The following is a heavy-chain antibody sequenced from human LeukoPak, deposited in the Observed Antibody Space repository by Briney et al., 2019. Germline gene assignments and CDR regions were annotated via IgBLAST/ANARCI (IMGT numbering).Heavy chain of an antibody. D-gene: IGHD6-13*01. Sequence: ASVKVSCKASGYTFTGYYMHWVRQAPGQGLEWMGRINPNSGGTNYVQQFQGRVTMTRDTSISTADMELSRLRSDDTAVYYCARSRAAAAAYWFDPWGQGTLVTVSS. V-gene: IGHV1-2*06. J-gene: IGHJ5*02. CDR1: GYTFTGYY. CDR2: INPNSGGT. CDR3: ARSRAAAAAYWFDP.